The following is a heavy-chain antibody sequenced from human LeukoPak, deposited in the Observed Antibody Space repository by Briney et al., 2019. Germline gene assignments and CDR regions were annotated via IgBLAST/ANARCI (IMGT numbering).Heavy chain of an antibody. Sequence: GGSLRLSCAASGFTVSSNYMSWVRQAPGKGLEWVSVICSGGTTYYADSVKGRFTISRDNSKNTLYLQMNSLRAEDTAVYYCARGGEWQELFNYWGQGTLVTVSS. CDR1: GFTVSSNY. CDR3: ARGGEWQELFNY. D-gene: IGHD5-24*01. V-gene: IGHV3-53*01. J-gene: IGHJ4*02. CDR2: ICSGGTT.